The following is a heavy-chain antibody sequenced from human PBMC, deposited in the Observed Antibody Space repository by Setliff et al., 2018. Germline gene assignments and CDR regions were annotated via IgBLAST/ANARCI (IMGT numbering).Heavy chain of an antibody. CDR3: ARAPPNRYSGSYEYFYMDV. CDR2: IDPSGNT. J-gene: IGHJ6*03. Sequence: SETLSLTCTVSGGSISSGSNYWSWIRQPAGKGLEWIGHIDPSGNTNYSPSPKSRVTISGDTSKNQFSLKVNSVTAADTAVYYCARAPPNRYSGSYEYFYMDVWGKGTTVTVSS. CDR1: GGSISSGSNY. V-gene: IGHV4-61*09. D-gene: IGHD1-26*01.